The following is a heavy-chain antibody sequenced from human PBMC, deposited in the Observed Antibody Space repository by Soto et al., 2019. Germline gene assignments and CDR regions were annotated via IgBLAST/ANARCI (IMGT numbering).Heavy chain of an antibody. CDR3: VRKGVVEYTWFEP. D-gene: IGHD3-3*01. CDR1: GGSISSGEYY. CDR2: IYYSGST. Sequence: SETLSLTCTVSGGSISSGEYYWSWIRQPPGKGLEWIGHIYYSGSTYYNPSLKSRVTISVDTSMNQFSLKLSSVTAADTAVYYCVRKGVVEYTWFEPWGQGTLVTVSS. J-gene: IGHJ5*02. V-gene: IGHV4-30-4*01.